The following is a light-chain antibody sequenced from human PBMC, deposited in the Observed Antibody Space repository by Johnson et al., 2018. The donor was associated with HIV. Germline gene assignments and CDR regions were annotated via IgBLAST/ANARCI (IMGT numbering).Light chain of an antibody. CDR2: EKN. CDR1: SSNIGTNY. J-gene: IGLJ1*01. Sequence: QSVLTQPPSVSAAPGQKVTISCSGSSSNIGTNYVSWYQQLPGTAPKLLIYEKNKRPSGIPDRFSASKSGTSATLDITGLQTGDEADYYCGTWDSSLGAHYVFGSGTEVTVL. CDR3: GTWDSSLGAHYV. V-gene: IGLV1-51*02.